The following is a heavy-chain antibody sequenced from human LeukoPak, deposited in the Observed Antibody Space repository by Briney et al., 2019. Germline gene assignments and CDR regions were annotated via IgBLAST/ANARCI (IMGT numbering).Heavy chain of an antibody. J-gene: IGHJ4*02. CDR3: ARAVYSYGIISYFDS. V-gene: IGHV4-39*01. CDR1: AGSISSSRHY. CDR2: VST. Sequence: SETLSLTCTVSAGSISSSRHYCDRIRQPPGKGLEWIGVSTYYNPSLKNRVTITRDTSKKQFSLTLSSVTAADTAIYYCARAVYSYGIISYFDSWGQGTLVTVSS. D-gene: IGHD5-18*01.